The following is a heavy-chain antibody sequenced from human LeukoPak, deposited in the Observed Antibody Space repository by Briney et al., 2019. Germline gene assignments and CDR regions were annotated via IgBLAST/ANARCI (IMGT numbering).Heavy chain of an antibody. V-gene: IGHV3-23*01. CDR3: AKYSVQLWDNLDY. CDR2: ISGSGGST. D-gene: IGHD5-18*01. J-gene: IGHJ4*02. CDR1: GFTFSSYA. Sequence: GGSLRLSCTASGFTFSSYAMSWVRQAPGKGLEWVSTISGSGGSTYYADSVKGRFTISRDNSKNTLYLQMNSLRAEDTAVYYCAKYSVQLWDNLDYWGQGTLVTVSS.